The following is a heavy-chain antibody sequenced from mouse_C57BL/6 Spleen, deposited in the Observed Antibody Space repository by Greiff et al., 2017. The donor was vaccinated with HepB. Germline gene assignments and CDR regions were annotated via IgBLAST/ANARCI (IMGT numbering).Heavy chain of an antibody. Sequence: VQLQQSGAELARPGASVKLSCKASGYTFTSYGISWVKQRTGQGLEWIGEIYPRSGNTYYNEKFKGKATLTADKSSSTAYMELRSLTSEDSAVYFCARSTTVVPTEAYWGQGTLVTVSA. CDR3: ARSTTVVPTEAY. CDR2: IYPRSGNT. J-gene: IGHJ3*01. CDR1: GYTFTSYG. V-gene: IGHV1-81*01. D-gene: IGHD1-1*01.